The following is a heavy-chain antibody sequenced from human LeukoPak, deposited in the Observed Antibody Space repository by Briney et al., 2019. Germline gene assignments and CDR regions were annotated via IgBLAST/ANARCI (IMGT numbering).Heavy chain of an antibody. CDR1: GFTFDDYG. D-gene: IGHD1-26*01. Sequence: GGSLRLSCAASGFTFDDYGMHWVRQAPGKGLEWVSLISWNGGSTYYVDSVKGRFTISRDNSKNSLYLQMNSLRAEDTALYYCAKDRGVGAPGYDVFDIWGQGTMVTVSS. V-gene: IGHV3-43D*03. CDR2: ISWNGGST. J-gene: IGHJ3*02. CDR3: AKDRGVGAPGYDVFDI.